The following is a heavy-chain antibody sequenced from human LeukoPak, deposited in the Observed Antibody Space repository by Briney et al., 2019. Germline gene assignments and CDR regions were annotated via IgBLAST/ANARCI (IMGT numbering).Heavy chain of an antibody. Sequence: PSQTLSLTCGVSGGFTSNTNWWSWVRQPPGQGLEWIGEISLSGLTNYNPSLKSRVTVSLDKSKNHLSLNLTSVTAADAAVYYCSIENGAFSPFGYWGQGTLVTVPS. CDR2: ISLSGLT. J-gene: IGHJ4*02. V-gene: IGHV4-4*02. D-gene: IGHD2-8*01. CDR3: SIENGAFSPFGY. CDR1: GGFTSNTNW.